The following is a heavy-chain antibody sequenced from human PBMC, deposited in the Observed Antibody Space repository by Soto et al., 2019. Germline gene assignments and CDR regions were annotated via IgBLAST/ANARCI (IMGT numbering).Heavy chain of an antibody. CDR2: INHSGST. CDR3: ARLVGATGDDY. J-gene: IGHJ4*02. D-gene: IGHD1-26*01. Sequence: KPSETLSLTCAVYGGSFSGYYWSWIRQPPGKGLEWIGEINHSGSTNYNPSLKSRVTISVDTSKNQFSLKLSSVTAADTAVYYCARLVGATGDDYWGQGTLVTVSS. CDR1: GGSFSGYY. V-gene: IGHV4-34*01.